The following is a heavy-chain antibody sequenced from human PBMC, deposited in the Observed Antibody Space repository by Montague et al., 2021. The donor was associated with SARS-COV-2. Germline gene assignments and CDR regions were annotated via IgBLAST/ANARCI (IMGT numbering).Heavy chain of an antibody. D-gene: IGHD2-2*01. J-gene: IGHJ6*02. CDR1: GGSISSYN. V-gene: IGHV4-59*01. Sequence: SETLSLTCTVSGGSISSYNLSWIRQPPGPGLECIGYIYLSGNTNYNPTLNRRVTISVDASKRQFSLKLSSVTAADTAVYYCAGLQVDASLYGMDFWGQGTTVTVSS. CDR3: AGLQVDASLYGMDF. CDR2: IYLSGNT.